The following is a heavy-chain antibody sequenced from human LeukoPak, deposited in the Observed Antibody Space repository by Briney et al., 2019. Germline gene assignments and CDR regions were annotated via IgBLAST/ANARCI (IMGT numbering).Heavy chain of an antibody. D-gene: IGHD3-3*01. V-gene: IGHV1-2*02. Sequence: GASVKVSCKASGCTFTGYYMHWERQAPGQGLEWMGWINPNSGGTNYAQKFQGRVTMTRDTSISTAYMELSRLRSDDTAVYYCARDKRRITIFGVVTAHYFDYWGQGTLVTVSS. CDR1: GCTFTGYY. CDR3: ARDKRRITIFGVVTAHYFDY. J-gene: IGHJ4*02. CDR2: INPNSGGT.